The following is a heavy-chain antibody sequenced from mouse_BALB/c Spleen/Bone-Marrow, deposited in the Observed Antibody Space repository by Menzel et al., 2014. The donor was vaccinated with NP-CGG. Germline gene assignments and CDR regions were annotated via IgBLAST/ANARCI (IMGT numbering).Heavy chain of an antibody. J-gene: IGHJ2*01. CDR3: TISFFIIYYYYFYY. Sequence: QVQLQQSGAELVRPGASVKLSCKASGYTFTSYWINWVKQRNGKGIEWIGNIYNSDSYTKYNQKLKDKAKLTVDKSYITSYIHLIIPSSHHSTFYYYTISFFIIYYYYFYYCCQVTTLTVSS. D-gene: IGHD2-1*01. CDR1: GYTFTSYW. CDR2: IYNSDSYT. V-gene: IGHV1-69*02.